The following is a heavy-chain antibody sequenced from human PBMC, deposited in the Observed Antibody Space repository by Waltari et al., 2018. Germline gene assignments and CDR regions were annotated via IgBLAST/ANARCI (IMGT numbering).Heavy chain of an antibody. D-gene: IGHD1-1*01. V-gene: IGHV4-30-4*01. CDR2: VSYRGIT. CDR1: SGSLILPDYF. Sequence: QVQLQESGPGLVKPSQTLTLPCDLSSGSLILPDYFWSWIRQAPGKGLEWIGSVSYRGITYYNPSLESRVTMSVDTSKNQFSLKLNSVTAADAAVYYCARTTFVRYFDFWGHGTLVTVSS. J-gene: IGHJ4*01. CDR3: ARTTFVRYFDF.